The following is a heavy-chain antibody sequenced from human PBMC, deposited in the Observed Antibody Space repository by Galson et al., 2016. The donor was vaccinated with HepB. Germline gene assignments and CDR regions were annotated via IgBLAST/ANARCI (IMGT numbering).Heavy chain of an antibody. CDR3: AKAAQYCSSSSCRNWFDP. J-gene: IGHJ5*02. V-gene: IGHV3-9*01. D-gene: IGHD2-15*01. CDR2: ISWNSGNT. CDR1: GFTFDDYA. Sequence: SLRLSCAASGFTFDDYAMHWVRQAPGKGLEWVSGISWNSGNTGYADSAKGRFTISRDNAKDSLYLQMNSLRTEDTALYYCAKAAQYCSSSSCRNWFDPWGLGTLVTVSS.